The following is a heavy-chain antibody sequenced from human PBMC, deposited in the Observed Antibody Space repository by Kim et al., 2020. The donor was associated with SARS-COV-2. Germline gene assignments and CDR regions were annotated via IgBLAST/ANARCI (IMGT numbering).Heavy chain of an antibody. Sequence: SETLSLTCTVSGGSISSSSYYWGWIRQPPGKGLEWIGSIYYSGSTYYNPSLKSRVTISVDTSKNQFSLKLSSVTAADTAVYYCARSGAHTAMVKFDYWGQGTLVTVSS. CDR3: ARSGAHTAMVKFDY. D-gene: IGHD5-18*01. CDR2: IYYSGST. CDR1: GGSISSSSYY. J-gene: IGHJ4*02. V-gene: IGHV4-39*01.